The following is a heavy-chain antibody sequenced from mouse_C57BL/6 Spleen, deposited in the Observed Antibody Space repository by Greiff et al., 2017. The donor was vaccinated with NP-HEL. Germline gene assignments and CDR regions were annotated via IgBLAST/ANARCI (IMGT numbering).Heavy chain of an antibody. D-gene: IGHD2-3*01. CDR2: INPNYGTT. Sequence: ESGPELVKPGASVKISCKASGYSFTDHNMNWVKQSNGKSLEWIGVINPNYGTTSYNQKFKGKATLTVDQSSSTAYMQLNSLTSEDSAVYYCARNDGYFYYFDYWGQGTTLTVSS. CDR3: ARNDGYFYYFDY. CDR1: GYSFTDHN. J-gene: IGHJ2*01. V-gene: IGHV1-39*01.